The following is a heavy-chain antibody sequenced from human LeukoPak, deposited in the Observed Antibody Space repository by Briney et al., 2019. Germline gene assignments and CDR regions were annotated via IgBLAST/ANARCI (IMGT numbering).Heavy chain of an antibody. V-gene: IGHV4-4*07. CDR1: GGSISTYY. J-gene: IGHJ2*01. CDR2: IYTSGST. Sequence: SETLSLTCTVSGGSISTYYWSWIRQPAGKGLEWIGRIYTSGSTNYNPSLKSRVTMSADTSKNQFSLKLSSVTAADTAVYYCARDSSPHAHFDLWGRGTLVSVSS. D-gene: IGHD6-6*01. CDR3: ARDSSPHAHFDL.